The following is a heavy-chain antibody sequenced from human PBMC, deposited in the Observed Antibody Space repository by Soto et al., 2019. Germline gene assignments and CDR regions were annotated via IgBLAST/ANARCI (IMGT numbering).Heavy chain of an antibody. CDR1: GFTFNNYA. J-gene: IGHJ4*02. Sequence: GGSLRLSCAASGFTFNNYAMGWVRQAPEKGLEWVSAITDSGSDTYYVDSVKGRFTISRDNSKDTLYLQMNSLRAEDTAVYYCVKLGSSSWSPHYYFDYWGQGTLVTVSS. CDR2: ITDSGSDT. D-gene: IGHD2-2*01. CDR3: VKLGSSSWSPHYYFDY. V-gene: IGHV3-23*01.